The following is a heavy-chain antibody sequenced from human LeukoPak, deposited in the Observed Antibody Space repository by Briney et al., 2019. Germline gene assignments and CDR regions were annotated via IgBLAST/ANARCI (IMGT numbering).Heavy chain of an antibody. CDR3: ARDRASWFDP. CDR2: INKEGSET. CDR1: GFTLSDYW. Sequence: GGSLRLSCAASGFTLSDYWMSWVRQAPGKGLEWVANINKEGSETFYVDSVKDRFTISKDSAKNSLYLQMNSLRAEDTAVYYCARDRASWFDPWGQGTPVTVSS. J-gene: IGHJ5*02. D-gene: IGHD3-10*01. V-gene: IGHV3-7*01.